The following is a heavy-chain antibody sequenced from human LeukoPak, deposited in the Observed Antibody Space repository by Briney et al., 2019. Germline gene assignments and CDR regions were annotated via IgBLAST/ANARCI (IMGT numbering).Heavy chain of an antibody. V-gene: IGHV1-2*02. CDR3: AKQAEEQWLLIDY. CDR2: INPNSGGT. J-gene: IGHJ4*02. D-gene: IGHD6-19*01. CDR1: GYTFTGYY. Sequence: ASVKVSCKASGYTFTGYYMHWVRQAPGQGLEWMGWINPNSGGTNYAQKFQGRVTMTRDTSISTAYMELSRLRSDDTAVYYCAKQAEEQWLLIDYWGQGTLVTASS.